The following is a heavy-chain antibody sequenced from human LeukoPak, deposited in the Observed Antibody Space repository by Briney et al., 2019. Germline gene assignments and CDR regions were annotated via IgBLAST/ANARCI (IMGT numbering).Heavy chain of an antibody. J-gene: IGHJ6*02. CDR2: VYSGGLT. CDR1: GFTVSDNY. CDR3: VRDRWAGVGDF. Sequence: PGGSLRLSCAASGFTVSDNYMSWVRQAPGKGLEWVSTVYSGGLTYYADPVKGRFTISRDNSKNTLYIQMSSLRAEDTAVYYCVRDRWAGVGDFWGQGTTVTVSS. V-gene: IGHV3-66*01. D-gene: IGHD1-26*01.